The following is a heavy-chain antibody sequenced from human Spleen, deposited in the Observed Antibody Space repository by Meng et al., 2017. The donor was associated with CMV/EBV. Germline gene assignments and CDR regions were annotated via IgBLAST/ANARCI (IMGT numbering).Heavy chain of an antibody. CDR1: GGSISSNNW. CDR2: IHQGGNT. Sequence: GSLRLSCAVSGGSISSNNWWTWVRQSPGKGPEWVGDIHQGGNTNYSPSLKSRVSISVDKSKNQFTLKLTSVTAADTAMYYCATRALRFFDWFYHFDSWGQGTLVTVSS. J-gene: IGHJ4*02. V-gene: IGHV4-4*02. CDR3: ATRALRFFDWFYHFDS. D-gene: IGHD3-9*01.